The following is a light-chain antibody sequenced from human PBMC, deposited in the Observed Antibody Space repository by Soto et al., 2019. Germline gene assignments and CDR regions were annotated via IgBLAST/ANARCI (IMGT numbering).Light chain of an antibody. CDR2: VAS. CDR1: QSISSN. V-gene: IGKV1-39*01. Sequence: TQSPGTLSLSPGEGATLSCRASQSISSNFLAWYQQKPGKAPKLLIYVASNLQSGVPSRFSGSGSGTDFTLTISSLQPEDIATYYCQESYSTSFGQGTKADIK. J-gene: IGKJ1*01. CDR3: QESYSTS.